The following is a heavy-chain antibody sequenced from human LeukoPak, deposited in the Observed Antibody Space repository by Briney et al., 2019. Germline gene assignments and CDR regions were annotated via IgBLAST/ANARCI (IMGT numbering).Heavy chain of an antibody. J-gene: IGHJ6*03. Sequence: SETLSLTCAVYGGSFSGYYWSWIRQPPGKGLEWIGEINHSGSTNYNPSLKSRVTISVDTSKNQFSLKLSSVTAADTAVYYCARGGSSGQGVRYYYYYMDVWGKGTTVTVSS. D-gene: IGHD3-16*01. CDR2: INHSGST. CDR3: ARGGSSGQGVRYYYYYMDV. CDR1: GGSFSGYY. V-gene: IGHV4-34*01.